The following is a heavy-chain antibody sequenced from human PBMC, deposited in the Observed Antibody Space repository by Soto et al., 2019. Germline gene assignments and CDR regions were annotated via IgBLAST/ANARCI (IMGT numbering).Heavy chain of an antibody. D-gene: IGHD2-15*01. CDR3: ARGYCSGGSCYYTPIDY. Sequence: SETLSLTCTVSGGSISSGGYYWSWIRQHPGKGLEWIGYIYYSGSTYYNPSLKSRVTISVDTSKNQFSLKLSSVTAADTAVYYCARGYCSGGSCYYTPIDYWGQGTLVTVSS. J-gene: IGHJ4*02. V-gene: IGHV4-31*03. CDR2: IYYSGST. CDR1: GGSISSGGYY.